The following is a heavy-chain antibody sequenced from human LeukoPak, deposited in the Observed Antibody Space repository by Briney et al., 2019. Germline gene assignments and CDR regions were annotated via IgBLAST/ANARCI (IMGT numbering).Heavy chain of an antibody. Sequence: SETLSLTCTVSGGSISSYYWSWIRQPPGKGLEWIGYIYYTGRTKYNPSLKSRVTISVDTSKNQFSLKLSSVTAADTAVYYCARHDVIGRRRIGYLDYWGQGTLVTVSS. CDR1: GGSISSYY. CDR3: ARHDVIGRRRIGYLDY. V-gene: IGHV4-59*08. J-gene: IGHJ4*02. D-gene: IGHD1-26*01. CDR2: IYYTGRT.